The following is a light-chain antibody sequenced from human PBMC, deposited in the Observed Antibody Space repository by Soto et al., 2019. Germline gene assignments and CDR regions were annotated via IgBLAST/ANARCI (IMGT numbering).Light chain of an antibody. CDR1: QSVSGK. V-gene: IGKV3-15*01. J-gene: IGKJ5*01. CDR2: GAS. CDR3: QQYNYRPPA. Sequence: EIVMTQCPSTLSVSPGERAALSCRASQSVSGKLAWYQQTPGQSPRLLIYGASTRATGIPARFSGSGFGTEFTLTMSSLKSEDFAVYYCQQYNYRPPAFGQGTRLEIK.